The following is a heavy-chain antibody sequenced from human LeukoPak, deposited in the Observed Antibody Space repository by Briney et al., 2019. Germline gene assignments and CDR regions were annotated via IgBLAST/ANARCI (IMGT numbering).Heavy chain of an antibody. V-gene: IGHV4-39*01. Sequence: SETLSLTCSVSGGSISSSSYYWGWIRQPPGKGLEWIGSIYSSGSTYYNASLQSRVTISIETSKNQISLRLNSVTAADTAIYYCAKSGGYGLIDYWGQGTLVTVSS. J-gene: IGHJ4*02. CDR2: IYSSGST. D-gene: IGHD1-26*01. CDR3: AKSGGYGLIDY. CDR1: GGSISSSSYY.